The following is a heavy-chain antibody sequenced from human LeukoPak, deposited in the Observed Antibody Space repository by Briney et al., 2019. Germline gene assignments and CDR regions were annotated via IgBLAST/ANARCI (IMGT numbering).Heavy chain of an antibody. Sequence: GGSLRLSCAASGITFSTYGMSWVRQAPGKGLEWVSATSDGGGSSTYYADSVKGRFTISRDNSKNTLYLQMNGLRAEDSAVYYCAKDSPILTYWGQGTLVTVSS. D-gene: IGHD3-9*01. V-gene: IGHV3-23*01. CDR1: GITFSTYG. CDR3: AKDSPILTY. J-gene: IGHJ4*02. CDR2: TSDGGGSST.